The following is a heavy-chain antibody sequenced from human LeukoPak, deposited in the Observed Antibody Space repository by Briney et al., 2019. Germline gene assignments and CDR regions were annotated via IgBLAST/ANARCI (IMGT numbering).Heavy chain of an antibody. CDR3: AKYRGTLTMIVVVTIDY. D-gene: IGHD3-22*01. J-gene: IGHJ4*02. CDR1: GFTFSSYA. V-gene: IGHV3-23*01. Sequence: GGSLRLSCAASGFTFSSYAMSWVRQAPGKGLEWVSAISGSGGSTYYADSVKGRFTISRVNSKNTLYLQMNSLRAEDTAVYYCAKYRGTLTMIVVVTIDYWGQGTLVTVSS. CDR2: ISGSGGST.